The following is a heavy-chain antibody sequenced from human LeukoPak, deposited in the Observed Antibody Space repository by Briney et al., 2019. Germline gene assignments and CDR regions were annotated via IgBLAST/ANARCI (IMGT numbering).Heavy chain of an antibody. CDR1: GFTFSSYS. CDR3: AKYSPYSSGYAFDI. Sequence: GGSLRLSCAASGFTFSSYSMNWVRQAPGKGLEWVSYISSSSSTIYYADSVKGRFTISRDNAKNSLYLQMNSLRAEDTAVYYCAKYSPYSSGYAFDIWGQGTMVTVSS. D-gene: IGHD3-22*01. CDR2: ISSSSSTI. V-gene: IGHV3-48*01. J-gene: IGHJ3*02.